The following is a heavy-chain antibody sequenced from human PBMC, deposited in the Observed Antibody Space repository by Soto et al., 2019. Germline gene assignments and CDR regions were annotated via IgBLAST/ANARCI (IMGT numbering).Heavy chain of an antibody. CDR3: ARGGKKGYSYGDD. V-gene: IGHV3-7*01. Sequence: GGSLRLSCAASGFTFSSYWMSWVRQAPGKGLEWVANIKQDGSEKYYVDSVKGRFTISRDNAKNSLYLQMNSLRAEDTAVYYCARGGKKGYSYGDDGGQGTLVTVSS. D-gene: IGHD5-18*01. J-gene: IGHJ4*02. CDR1: GFTFSSYW. CDR2: IKQDGSEK.